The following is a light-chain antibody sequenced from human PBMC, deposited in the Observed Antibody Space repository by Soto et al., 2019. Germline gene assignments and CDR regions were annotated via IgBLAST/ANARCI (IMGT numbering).Light chain of an antibody. CDR3: AAWDDSLNAFV. Sequence: QSVLTQPPSASGNPGQRVTISCSGSSSNIGGNTVNWYQQLPGTAPKLLIYGNDQRPSGVTDRFSGSKSGTSASVAISGLQSEDEADYYCAAWDDSLNAFVFGTGTKLTVL. V-gene: IGLV1-44*01. CDR2: GND. J-gene: IGLJ1*01. CDR1: SSNIGGNT.